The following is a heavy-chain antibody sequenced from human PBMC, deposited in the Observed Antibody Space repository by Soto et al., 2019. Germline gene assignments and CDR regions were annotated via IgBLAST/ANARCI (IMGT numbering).Heavy chain of an antibody. CDR1: GYSVSSSSYY. CDR3: ARHKSNSYVWPFNY. D-gene: IGHD3-16*01. J-gene: IGHJ4*02. V-gene: IGHV4-39*01. CDR2: IYYTGKT. Sequence: PSEALSLTCGVSGYSVSSSSYYWGWIRQPPGKGLEWIGSIYYTGKTNYNPSLKSRVTISVDTSKNQFSLRLSSVTAADTAVYYCARHKSNSYVWPFNYWGQGTLVTVSS.